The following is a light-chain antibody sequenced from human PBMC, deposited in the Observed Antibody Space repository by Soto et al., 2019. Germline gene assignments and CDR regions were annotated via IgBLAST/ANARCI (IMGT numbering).Light chain of an antibody. J-gene: IGKJ5*01. CDR3: QQYNDYIT. V-gene: IGKV1-5*01. CDR1: QSISTW. Sequence: DIQMTQSHSTLSASIGDRVTITCRASQSISTWLAWYQQKPGKAPKLLIYAASTLENGVPTRFSGTGSETEFTLTVSSLQPDDSATYYCQQYNDYITFGQGTRLEIK. CDR2: AAS.